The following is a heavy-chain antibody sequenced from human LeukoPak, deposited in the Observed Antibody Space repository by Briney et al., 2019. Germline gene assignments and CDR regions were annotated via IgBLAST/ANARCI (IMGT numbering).Heavy chain of an antibody. Sequence: TLSLTCTVSGGSISSGDYYWSWIRQPPGKGLEWIGYIYYSGSTYYNPSLKSRVTISVDTSKNQFSLKLSSVTAADTAVYYCASSPLDSPFDYWGQGTLVTVSS. V-gene: IGHV4-30-4*08. J-gene: IGHJ4*02. CDR3: ASSPLDSPFDY. D-gene: IGHD2-2*03. CDR2: IYYSGST. CDR1: GGSISSGDYY.